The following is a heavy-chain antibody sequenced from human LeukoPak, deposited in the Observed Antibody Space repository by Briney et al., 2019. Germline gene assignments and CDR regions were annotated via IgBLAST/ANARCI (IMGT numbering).Heavy chain of an antibody. CDR2: IYSGGIT. Sequence: GGSLRLSCAGSEFAVSNSYMSWVRQAPGKGLEWVSIIYSGGITYYTDSVKGRFTISRDNSKNTLYLQMNSLRDDDTAVYYCVRDSTTFRFGFWGQGTLVTVSS. J-gene: IGHJ4*02. CDR1: EFAVSNSY. D-gene: IGHD4-11*01. V-gene: IGHV3-53*01. CDR3: VRDSTTFRFGF.